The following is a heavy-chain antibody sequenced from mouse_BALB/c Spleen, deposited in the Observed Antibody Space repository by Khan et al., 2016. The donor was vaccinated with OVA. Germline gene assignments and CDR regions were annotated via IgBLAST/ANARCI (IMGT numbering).Heavy chain of an antibody. Sequence: EVELVESGGDLVKTGGSLKLSCAASGFTFSTYGMSWVRQTPDKKLEWVATISSGGHSTYYIDSVTGRFTISRDNAKNILYLQMTSLTSEDTAMYYCARLAYYYNSEGFAYWGQGTLVTVSA. CDR2: ISSGGHST. CDR1: GFTFSTYG. J-gene: IGHJ3*01. V-gene: IGHV5-6*01. CDR3: ARLAYYYNSEGFAY. D-gene: IGHD1-1*02.